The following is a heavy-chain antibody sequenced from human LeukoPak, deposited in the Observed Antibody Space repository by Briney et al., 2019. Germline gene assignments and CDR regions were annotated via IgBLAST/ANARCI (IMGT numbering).Heavy chain of an antibody. CDR2: ISYDGSNK. V-gene: IGHV3-30-3*02. J-gene: IGHJ4*02. Sequence: PGGSLRLSCAASGFTFSSYAMHWVRQAPGKGLEWVAVISYDGSNKYYADSVKGRFTISRDDSKNTLYLQMNSLRAEDTAVYYCAKSRRDGYGRFGYWGQGTLVTVSS. CDR1: GFTFSSYA. D-gene: IGHD5-24*01. CDR3: AKSRRDGYGRFGY.